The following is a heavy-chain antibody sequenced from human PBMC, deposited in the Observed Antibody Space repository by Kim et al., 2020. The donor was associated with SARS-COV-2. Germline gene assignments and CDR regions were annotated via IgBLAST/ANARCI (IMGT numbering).Heavy chain of an antibody. D-gene: IGHD3-9*01. CDR1: GYTFTSYG. CDR3: ARGLLGQYDILTGLVWFDP. V-gene: IGHV1-18*01. J-gene: IGHJ5*02. Sequence: ASVKVSCKASGYTFTSYGISWVRQAPGQGLEWMGWISAYNGNTNYAQKLQGRVTMTTDTSTSTAYMELRSLRSDDTAVYYCARGLLGQYDILTGLVWFDPWGQGTLVTVSS. CDR2: ISAYNGNT.